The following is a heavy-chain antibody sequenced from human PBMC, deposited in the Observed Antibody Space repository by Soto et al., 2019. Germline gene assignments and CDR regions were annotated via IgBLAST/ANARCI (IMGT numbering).Heavy chain of an antibody. CDR2: IFHGGNT. V-gene: IGHV4-4*02. CDR1: CASIGRGGL. J-gene: IGHJ5*02. CDR3: ARHEGWTGPDQ. Sequence: QVHLQESGPGLVKPAETLSLTCAVSCASIGRGGLWSWVRQPPGEGLEWIAEIFHGGNTNYSPSLKSRVTISVDKSQNQFSLNVYSVTAADTAVYYCARHEGWTGPDQWGQGTLVTGSS. D-gene: IGHD2-8*02.